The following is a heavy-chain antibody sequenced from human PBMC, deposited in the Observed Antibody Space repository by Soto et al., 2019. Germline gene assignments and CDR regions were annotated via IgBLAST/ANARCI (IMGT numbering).Heavy chain of an antibody. Sequence: EVQLVESGGGLVKPGGSLRLSCAASGFTFSSYSMNWVRQAPGKGLEWVSSISSSKSYIYYADSVKGRFTISRNNANNSLYLPMNSLRAEDTAVYYCANGGTVSGGDYGAYSDYWGQGTLVTVSS. V-gene: IGHV3-21*01. CDR2: ISSSKSYI. J-gene: IGHJ4*02. D-gene: IGHD4-17*01. CDR1: GFTFSSYS. CDR3: ANGGTVSGGDYGAYSDY.